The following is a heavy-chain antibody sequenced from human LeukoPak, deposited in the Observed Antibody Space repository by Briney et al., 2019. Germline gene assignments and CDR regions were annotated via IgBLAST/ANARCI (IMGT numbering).Heavy chain of an antibody. Sequence: ASVKVSCKASGYTFTGYYIHWVRQAPGQGLEWMGRINPNNGGTNYAQKFQCRVTMTRDTSISTDYMELSRLRSDDTAVYYCARDLSGWYGDFNYWGQGTLVTVSS. V-gene: IGHV1-2*06. D-gene: IGHD6-19*01. CDR1: GYTFTGYY. J-gene: IGHJ4*02. CDR2: INPNNGGT. CDR3: ARDLSGWYGDFNY.